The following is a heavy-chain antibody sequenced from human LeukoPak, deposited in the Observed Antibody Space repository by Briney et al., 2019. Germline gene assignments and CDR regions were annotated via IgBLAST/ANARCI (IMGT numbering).Heavy chain of an antibody. Sequence: GGSLRLSCAASGFTFNSYAMKWVRQAPGKGLEWLAVVLSDGSDQHYGDSVQGRFTVSRDNSKNTLYLQMDNLRFEDTAVYYCARVSKPGWFDYYYMDVWGKGTTVTVSS. CDR1: GFTFNSYA. J-gene: IGHJ6*03. CDR2: VLSDGSDQ. CDR3: ARVSKPGWFDYYYMDV. V-gene: IGHV3-30*04. D-gene: IGHD3-10*01.